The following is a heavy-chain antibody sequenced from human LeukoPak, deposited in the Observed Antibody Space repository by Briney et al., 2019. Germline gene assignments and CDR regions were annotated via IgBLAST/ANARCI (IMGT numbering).Heavy chain of an antibody. CDR3: ARAQGSYYHYYMDV. CDR2: INHSGST. J-gene: IGHJ6*03. CDR1: GGSFSGYY. Sequence: SETLSLTCAVYGGSFSGYYWSWIRQPPGKGLEWIGEINHSGSTNYNPSLKSRVTISVDTSKNQFSLKLSSVTAADTAVYYCARAQGSYYHYYMDVWGKGTTVTVSS. D-gene: IGHD1-26*01. V-gene: IGHV4-34*01.